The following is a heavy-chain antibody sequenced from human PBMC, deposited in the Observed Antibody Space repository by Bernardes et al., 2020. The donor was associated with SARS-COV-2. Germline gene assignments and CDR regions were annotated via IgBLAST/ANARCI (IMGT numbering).Heavy chain of an antibody. V-gene: IGHV5-51*01. D-gene: IGHD2-15*01. CDR1: GYSFSNSW. CDR2: VYPGDSDI. CDR3: ARRGCSGPDCLAY. J-gene: IGHJ4*02. Sequence: GESLKISCKASGYSFSNSWIGWVRQMPGKGLEWVGIVYPGDSDIRYSPSFQGHVTISADKSTNTAYLQWSSLRASDTAMYYCARRGCSGPDCLAYWGQGTLVTVSS.